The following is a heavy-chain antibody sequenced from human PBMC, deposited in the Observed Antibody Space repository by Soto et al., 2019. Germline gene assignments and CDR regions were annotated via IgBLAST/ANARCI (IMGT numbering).Heavy chain of an antibody. V-gene: IGHV4-31*03. CDR2: IHYTGST. J-gene: IGHJ3*02. D-gene: IGHD2-2*01. CDR1: GGSISSDNHY. Sequence: LSLTCTISGGSISSDNHYWSWIRQHPGKGLEWIGYIHYTGSTYYNPSLESRVTISVDTSKNQFSLNLNSVTAAHTAVFYCAREVIAPAASDAFDIWGQGSMVT. CDR3: AREVIAPAASDAFDI.